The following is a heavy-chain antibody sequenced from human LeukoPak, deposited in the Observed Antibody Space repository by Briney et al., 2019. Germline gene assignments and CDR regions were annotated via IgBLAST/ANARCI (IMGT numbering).Heavy chain of an antibody. CDR3: ARLPRDYDSSGYYFDY. CDR2: IDWDDDK. Sequence: SGPALVKPTQTLTLTCTFSGFSLSTSGMCVSWIRQPPGKALEWLARIDWDDDKYYSTSLKTRLTISKDTSKNQVVLTMTTMDPVDTATYYCARLPRDYDSSGYYFDYWGQGTLVTVSS. V-gene: IGHV2-70*11. D-gene: IGHD3-22*01. J-gene: IGHJ4*02. CDR1: GFSLSTSGMC.